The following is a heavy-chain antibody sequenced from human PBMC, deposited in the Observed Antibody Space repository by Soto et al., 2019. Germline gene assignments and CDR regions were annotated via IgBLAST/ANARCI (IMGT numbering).Heavy chain of an antibody. D-gene: IGHD2-2*01. J-gene: IGHJ6*02. Sequence: QVQLVQSGAEVKKPGSSVKVSCRASGGTFSSYAISWVRQAPGQGLEWMGGIIPIFGTANYAQKFQGRVTITADESTSTAYMELSSLRSEDTAVYYCAREREGIVVVPAAMDYYYGMDVWGQGTTVTVSS. CDR1: GGTFSSYA. V-gene: IGHV1-69*01. CDR3: AREREGIVVVPAAMDYYYGMDV. CDR2: IIPIFGTA.